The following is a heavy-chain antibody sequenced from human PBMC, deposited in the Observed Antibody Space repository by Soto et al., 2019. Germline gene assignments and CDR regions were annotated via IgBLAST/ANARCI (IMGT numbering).Heavy chain of an antibody. V-gene: IGHV1-69*12. Sequence: VQQVQSGAKVKKPGSSVKVSCKVSGGTFSNYAIDWVRLAPGHGLEWMGGIVPIFGTTYYTQKFQGRATIIADDSTTTAYLEMSSLRSEDTAIYYCARVEAVAGLYNYHGLDVWGQGTAVTVSS. D-gene: IGHD6-19*01. CDR2: IVPIFGTT. CDR3: ARVEAVAGLYNYHGLDV. J-gene: IGHJ6*02. CDR1: GGTFSNYA.